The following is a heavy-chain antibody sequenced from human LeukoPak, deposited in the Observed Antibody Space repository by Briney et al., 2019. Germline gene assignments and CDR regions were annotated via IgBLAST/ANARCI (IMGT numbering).Heavy chain of an antibody. J-gene: IGHJ5*02. CDR1: GFTFSSYG. D-gene: IGHD3-10*01. CDR2: ISYDGSNK. V-gene: IGHV3-30*18. CDR3: AKDAKRITMVRGVKGGNWFDP. Sequence: GRSLRLSCAASGFTFSSYGMHWVRQAPGKGLEWVAVISYDGSNKYYADSVKGRFTISRDNSKNTLYLQMNSLRAEDTAVYYCAKDAKRITMVRGVKGGNWFDPWGQGTPVTVSS.